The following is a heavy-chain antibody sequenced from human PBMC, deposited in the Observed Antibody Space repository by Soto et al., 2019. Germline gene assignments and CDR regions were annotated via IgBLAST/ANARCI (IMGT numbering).Heavy chain of an antibody. CDR2: IIPIFGTA. CDR1: GGTFSSYA. Sequence: SVKVSCKVSGGTFSSYAISWVRQAPGQGLEWMGGIIPIFGTANYAQKFQGRVTITADKSTSTAYMELSSLRSEDTAVYYCARTRAVSYYDAITYYFDYWGQGTLVTVSS. CDR3: ARTRAVSYYDAITYYFDY. V-gene: IGHV1-69*06. D-gene: IGHD3-16*01. J-gene: IGHJ4*02.